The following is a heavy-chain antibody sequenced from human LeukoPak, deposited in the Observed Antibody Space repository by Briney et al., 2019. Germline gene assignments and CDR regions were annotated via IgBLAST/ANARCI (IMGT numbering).Heavy chain of an antibody. CDR1: GFTFTGSG. CDR3: ARSPTSWYFDY. J-gene: IGHJ4*02. Sequence: PGGSLRLSCAASGFTFTGSGMHWGRQAPAKGLEWVAFIRYHGSDKYYADSVKGRFTISRDNSKNPLYLQMNTLRPADTAVYFCARSPTSWYFDYWGQRTLVTVSS. V-gene: IGHV3-30*02. CDR2: IRYHGSDK. D-gene: IGHD2-2*01.